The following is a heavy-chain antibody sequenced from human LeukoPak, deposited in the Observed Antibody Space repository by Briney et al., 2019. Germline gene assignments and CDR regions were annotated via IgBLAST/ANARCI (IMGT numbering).Heavy chain of an antibody. V-gene: IGHV3-11*01. D-gene: IGHD3-3*01. CDR1: GFTFSDYY. J-gene: IGHJ4*02. Sequence: GGSLRLSCAASGFTFSDYYMSWIRQAPGKGLEWVSYISSSGSTIYYADSVKGRFTLSRDNAKNSLYLQMNSLRAEDTAVYYCARAPPLGRFLEWLSPHFDYWGQGTLVTVSS. CDR2: ISSSGSTI. CDR3: ARAPPLGRFLEWLSPHFDY.